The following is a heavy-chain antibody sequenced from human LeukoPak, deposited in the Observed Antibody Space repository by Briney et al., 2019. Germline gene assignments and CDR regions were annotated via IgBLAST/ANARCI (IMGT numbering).Heavy chain of an antibody. CDR2: IIPIFGTA. D-gene: IGHD3-22*01. J-gene: IGHJ4*02. CDR3: ARDRDSSGYYGY. CDR1: GGTFSSYA. Sequence: ALVKVSCKASGGTFSSYAISWVRQAPGQGLEWMGGIIPIFGTANYAQKFQGRVTITADESTSTAYMELSSLRSEDTAVYYCARDRDSSGYYGYWGQGTLVTVSS. V-gene: IGHV1-69*13.